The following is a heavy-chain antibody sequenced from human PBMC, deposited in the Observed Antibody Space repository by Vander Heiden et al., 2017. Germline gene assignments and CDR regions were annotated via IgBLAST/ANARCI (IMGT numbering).Heavy chain of an antibody. D-gene: IGHD4-17*01. CDR2: IYWDDEK. CDR1: GFSLSSDGVG. V-gene: IGHV2-5*02. Sequence: QITLKESCPALVKPTQTLTLTCSFSGFSLSSDGVGVGWLRQPPGKALEWIALIYWDDEKRYSPSLQSRVAISEDTSKNQVLLTMTNMHPLDTGTYYCARRLGDNGALYYFDLWGQGTLVTVSS. J-gene: IGHJ4*02. CDR3: ARRLGDNGALYYFDL.